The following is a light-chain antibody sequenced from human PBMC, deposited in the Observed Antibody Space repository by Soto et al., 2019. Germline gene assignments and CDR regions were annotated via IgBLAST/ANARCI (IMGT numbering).Light chain of an antibody. V-gene: IGLV2-14*01. CDR2: EVS. J-gene: IGLJ1*01. CDR3: TSYTSSGTYV. CDR1: SNDIGGYNY. Sequence: QSVLTQPASVSGSPGQSITISCTGTSNDIGGYNYVSWLQQHPCEAPKLIIYEVSNRPSGVSNRFSGSKSGNTASLTITGLQPEDEASYYCTSYTSSGTYVFGTGTKVTVL.